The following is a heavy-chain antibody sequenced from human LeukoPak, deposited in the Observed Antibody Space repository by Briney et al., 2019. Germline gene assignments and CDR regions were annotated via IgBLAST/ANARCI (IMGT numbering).Heavy chain of an antibody. V-gene: IGHV3-66*01. CDR1: GFTVSRNH. Sequence: SGGSLRLSCVVSGFTVSRNHMSWVRQAPGKGLEWVSVIYSGGTTYYADSVKGRITISRDNSKNTLYLQMNSLRAEDTAVYYCAKDHHYCSGGSCYPTLDYWGQGTLVTVSS. CDR2: IYSGGTT. CDR3: AKDHHYCSGGSCYPTLDY. J-gene: IGHJ4*02. D-gene: IGHD2-15*01.